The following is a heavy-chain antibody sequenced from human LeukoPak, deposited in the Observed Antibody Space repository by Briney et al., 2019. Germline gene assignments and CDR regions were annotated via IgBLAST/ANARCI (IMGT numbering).Heavy chain of an antibody. Sequence: GGSLRLSCAASGFTFSSYGMYWVRQAPGKGLEWVAFIRYDGSSKYYTDSVKGRFTISRDNSKNTMYLQMNSLKVEDTAVYYCAKGPPTNVVVPGTPFDYWGQGTLVTVSS. CDR3: AKGPPTNVVVPGTPFDY. V-gene: IGHV3-30*02. CDR1: GFTFSSYG. D-gene: IGHD6-19*01. J-gene: IGHJ4*02. CDR2: IRYDGSSK.